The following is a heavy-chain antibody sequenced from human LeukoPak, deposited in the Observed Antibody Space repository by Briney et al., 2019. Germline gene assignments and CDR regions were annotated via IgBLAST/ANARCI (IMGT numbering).Heavy chain of an antibody. D-gene: IGHD3-10*01. Sequence: PGGSLRLSCAASGFTFSSYDMHWVRQATGKGLEWVSAIGTAGGPYYPGSVKGRFTISRENAKNSLYLQMNSLRAGDTAVYYCARANGWFGDAFDIWGQGTMVTVSS. CDR3: ARANGWFGDAFDI. CDR2: IGTAGGP. CDR1: GFTFSSYD. V-gene: IGHV3-13*05. J-gene: IGHJ3*02.